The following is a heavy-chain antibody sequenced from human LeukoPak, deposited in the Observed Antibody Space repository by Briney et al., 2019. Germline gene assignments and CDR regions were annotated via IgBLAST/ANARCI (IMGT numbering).Heavy chain of an antibody. J-gene: IGHJ4*02. CDR1: GGSISSYY. Sequence: SETLSLTCTVSGGSISSYYWSWIRQPPGKGLEWIGYIYTSESTNYNPSLKSRVTISVDTSKNQFSLKLSSVTAADTAVYYCARHERSSSSNPPFDYWGQGTLVTVSS. CDR3: ARHERSSSSNPPFDY. CDR2: IYTSEST. V-gene: IGHV4-4*09. D-gene: IGHD6-6*01.